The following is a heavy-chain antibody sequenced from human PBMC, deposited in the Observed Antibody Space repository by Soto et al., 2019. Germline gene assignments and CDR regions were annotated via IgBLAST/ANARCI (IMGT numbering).Heavy chain of an antibody. V-gene: IGHV1-8*01. CDR3: ARGHYRVALDV. D-gene: IGHD1-26*01. J-gene: IGHJ6*02. CDR1: GYTFTSYD. Sequence: QVQLVQSGAEVKKPGASVKVSCKASGYTFTSYDINWVRQASGQGLEWMGWMNPNSGNTGYAQHLQGRVTMTTDTSAATAYMELRSLRSDDTAVYYCARGHYRVALDVWGQGTTVTVSS. CDR2: MNPNSGNT.